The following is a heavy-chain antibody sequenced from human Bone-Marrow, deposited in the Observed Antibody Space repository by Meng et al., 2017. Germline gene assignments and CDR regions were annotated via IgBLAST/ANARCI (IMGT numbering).Heavy chain of an antibody. V-gene: IGHV5-51*01. CDR2: IYPRDSDA. J-gene: IGHJ4*02. Sequence: SPCQVSGYTFTDYWIGWVRQMPGKGLEWMGIIYPRDSDARYSPSFQGQVTISADKSISTAYLQWSSLKASDTAMYYCARIQADFDYWGQGTLVTGSS. CDR1: GYTFTDYW. D-gene: IGHD1-1*01. CDR3: ARIQADFDY.